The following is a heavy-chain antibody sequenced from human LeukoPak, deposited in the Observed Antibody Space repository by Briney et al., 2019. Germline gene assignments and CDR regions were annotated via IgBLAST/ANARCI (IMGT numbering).Heavy chain of an antibody. J-gene: IGHJ4*02. CDR1: GFTFSSYS. D-gene: IGHD4-17*01. CDR3: AAGDYGGY. Sequence: PGGSLRLSCAASGFTFSSYSMNWVRQAPGKGLEWVSYISSSSSTIYYADSVKGRFTISRDNAKNSLYLQMNSLRAEDTAVYYCAAGDYGGYWGQGTLVTVSS. CDR2: ISSSSSTI. V-gene: IGHV3-48*04.